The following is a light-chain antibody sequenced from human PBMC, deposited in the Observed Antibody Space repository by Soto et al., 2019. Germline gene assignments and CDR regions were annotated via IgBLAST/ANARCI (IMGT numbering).Light chain of an antibody. CDR3: HQYAYSPQT. V-gene: IGKV3-20*01. Sequence: EIVLTQSPGTLSLSPGEGATLSCRASQSVGNNFLAWYQQKPGQAPRLLVYNPSSRATGIPDRFSGSGSGTDFTLTISRLEPEDFAVYYCHQYAYSPQTFGQGTRLEIK. J-gene: IGKJ5*01. CDR2: NPS. CDR1: QSVGNNF.